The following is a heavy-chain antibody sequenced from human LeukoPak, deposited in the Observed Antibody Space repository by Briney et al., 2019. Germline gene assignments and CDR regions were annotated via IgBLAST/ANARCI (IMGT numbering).Heavy chain of an antibody. Sequence: PGGSLRLSCAASGFTVSSYGMHWVRQAPGKGLEWVAVISYDGSNKYYADSVKGRFTISRDNSKNTLYLQMNSLRAEDTAVYYCAKVLEWLTYYYYYGMDVWGQGTTVTVSS. J-gene: IGHJ6*02. CDR1: GFTVSSYG. CDR2: ISYDGSNK. D-gene: IGHD5-12*01. CDR3: AKVLEWLTYYYYYGMDV. V-gene: IGHV3-30*18.